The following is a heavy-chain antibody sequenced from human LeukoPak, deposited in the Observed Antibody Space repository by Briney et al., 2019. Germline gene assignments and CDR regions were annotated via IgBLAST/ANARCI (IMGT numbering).Heavy chain of an antibody. Sequence: GGSLRLSCAASGFTFSSYWMNWARQAPGKGLEWVASINHNGNVNYYVDSVKGRFTISRDNAKNSLYLQMSNLRAEDTAVYFCARGPNALDYWGQGTLVTVSS. V-gene: IGHV3-7*03. CDR2: INHNGNVN. J-gene: IGHJ4*02. CDR1: GFTFSSYW. CDR3: ARGPNALDY.